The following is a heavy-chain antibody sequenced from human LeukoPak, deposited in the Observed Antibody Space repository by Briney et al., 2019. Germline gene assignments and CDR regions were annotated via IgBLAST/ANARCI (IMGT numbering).Heavy chain of an antibody. V-gene: IGHV4-39*01. CDR2: IYYSGST. J-gene: IGHJ6*02. D-gene: IGHD3-10*01. CDR1: GGSISSSSYY. Sequence: PSETLSLTCTVSGGSISSSSYYWGWIRQPPGKGLEWIGSIYYSGSTYYNPSLKSRVTISVDTSKNQFSLKLSSVTAADTAVYYCASELLGDYYHYGMDVWGQGTTVTVSS. CDR3: ASELLGDYYHYGMDV.